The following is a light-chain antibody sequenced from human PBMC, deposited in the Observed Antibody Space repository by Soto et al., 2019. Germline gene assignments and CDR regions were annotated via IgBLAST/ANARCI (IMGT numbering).Light chain of an antibody. CDR2: DGT. CDR1: SSDVDDYRY. Sequence: QSALAQPRSVSGSPGQLLTISCTGTSSDVDDYRYVSWYQQYPGKAPKLVIYDGTKRPSGVPDRFSGSNSGNTASLTISGLQAEDEVDYYCCSYVTTPEIFGTGTKVTVL. V-gene: IGLV2-11*01. J-gene: IGLJ1*01. CDR3: CSYVTTPEI.